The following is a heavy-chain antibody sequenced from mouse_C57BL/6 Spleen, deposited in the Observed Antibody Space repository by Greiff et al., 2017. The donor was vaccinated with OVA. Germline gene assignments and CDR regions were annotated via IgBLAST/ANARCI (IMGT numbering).Heavy chain of an antibody. CDR1: GFTFSDAW. D-gene: IGHD2-4*01. J-gene: IGHJ2*01. Sequence: DVKLQESGGGLVQPGGSMKLSCAASGFTFSDAWMDWVRQSPEKGLEWVAEIRNKANNHATYYAESVKGRFTISRDDSKSSVYLQMNSLRAEDTGIYYCTRRGDYDGYYFDYWGQGTTLTVSS. CDR2: IRNKANNHAT. CDR3: TRRGDYDGYYFDY. V-gene: IGHV6-6*01.